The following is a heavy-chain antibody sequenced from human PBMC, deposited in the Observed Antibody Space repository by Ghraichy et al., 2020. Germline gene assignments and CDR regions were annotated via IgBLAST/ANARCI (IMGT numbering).Heavy chain of an antibody. CDR3: ARVAVAGYYYGMDV. V-gene: IGHV3-33*01. Sequence: GESLNISCAASGFTFSSYGMHWIRQAPGKGLEWVAVIWYDGSNKYYADSVKGRFTISRDNSKNTLYLQMNSLRAEDTAVYYCARVAVAGYYYGMDVWGQGTTVTVSS. CDR1: GFTFSSYG. J-gene: IGHJ6*02. D-gene: IGHD6-19*01. CDR2: IWYDGSNK.